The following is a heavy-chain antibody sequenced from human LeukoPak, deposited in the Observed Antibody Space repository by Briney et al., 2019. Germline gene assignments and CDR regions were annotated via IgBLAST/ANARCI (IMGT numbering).Heavy chain of an antibody. Sequence: VSVKVSCKASGYSFTSHDINWVRQATGKGLEWLGWMNPNSGNTGNSQKFQGRVTMTRDTSIGTAYMELSSLKFEDTAVYYCVRAVAGASTFHLDSWGQGTLVTVSS. D-gene: IGHD2-2*01. J-gene: IGHJ4*02. CDR1: GYSFTSHD. CDR3: VRAVAGASTFHLDS. V-gene: IGHV1-8*01. CDR2: MNPNSGNT.